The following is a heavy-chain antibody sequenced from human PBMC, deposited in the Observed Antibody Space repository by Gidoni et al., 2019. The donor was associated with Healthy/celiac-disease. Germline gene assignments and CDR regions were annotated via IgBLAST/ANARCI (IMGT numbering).Heavy chain of an antibody. V-gene: IGHV3-7*01. Sequence: EVQLVESGGGLVQPGGSLRLSCAASGFTLSSYWMSWVRQAPGKGLEWVANIKQDGSEKYYVDSVKGRFTISRDNAKNSLYLQMNSLRAEDTAVYYCARDRAARGFDPWGQGTLVTVSS. CDR3: ARDRAARGFDP. D-gene: IGHD6-6*01. CDR2: IKQDGSEK. CDR1: GFTLSSYW. J-gene: IGHJ5*02.